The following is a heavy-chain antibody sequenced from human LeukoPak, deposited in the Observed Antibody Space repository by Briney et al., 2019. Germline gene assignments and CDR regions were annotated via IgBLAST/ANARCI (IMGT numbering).Heavy chain of an antibody. CDR1: GYTFTGYY. CDR3: ARGPPPPGVMVRGVIMFDI. Sequence: ASVKVSCKASGYTFTGYYMHWVRQAPGQGLEWMGWINPNSGGTNYAQKFQGWVTTTRDTSISTAYMELSRLRSDDTAVYYCARGPPPPGVMVRGVIMFDIWGQGTMVTVSS. D-gene: IGHD3-10*01. J-gene: IGHJ3*02. CDR2: INPNSGGT. V-gene: IGHV1-2*04.